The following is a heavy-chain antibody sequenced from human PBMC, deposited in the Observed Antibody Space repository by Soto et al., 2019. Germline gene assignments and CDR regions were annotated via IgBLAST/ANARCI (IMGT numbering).Heavy chain of an antibody. J-gene: IGHJ6*02. D-gene: IGHD1-1*01. CDR1: GFTFSSYA. CDR2: ISYDGSNK. V-gene: IGHV3-30-3*01. Sequence: GGSLRLSCAASGFTFSSYAMHWVRQAPGKGLEWVAVISYDGSNKYYADSVKGRFTISRDNSKNTLYLQMNSLRAEDTAVYYCARYGRPGRNQNYYYGMDVWGQGTTVTVSS. CDR3: ARYGRPGRNQNYYYGMDV.